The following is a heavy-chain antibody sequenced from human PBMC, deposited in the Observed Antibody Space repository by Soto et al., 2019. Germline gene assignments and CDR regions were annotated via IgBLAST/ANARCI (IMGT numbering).Heavy chain of an antibody. CDR2: ISGSGGST. J-gene: IGHJ1*01. D-gene: IGHD2-2*02. CDR3: ANRYCSSTSCYTRLEYFRH. V-gene: IGHV3-23*01. Sequence: EVQLLESGGGLVQPGGSLRLSCAASGFTFSSYAMSWVRQAPGKGLEWVSAISGSGGSTYYADSVKGRFTISRDNSKNTLYLQMNSLRAEDTAVYYCANRYCSSTSCYTRLEYFRHWGQGTLVTVSS. CDR1: GFTFSSYA.